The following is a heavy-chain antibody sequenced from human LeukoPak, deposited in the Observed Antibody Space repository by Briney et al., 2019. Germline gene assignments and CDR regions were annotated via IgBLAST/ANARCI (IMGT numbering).Heavy chain of an antibody. Sequence: GGSLRLSCAASGFTFSSYAMHWVRQAPGKGLEYVSTISGNGGSTYYAASVEGRFTISGDNSKNTLYLQMGSLRAEDMAVYYCARGIHLWSEFDYWGQGTLVTVSS. CDR3: ARGIHLWSEFDY. CDR1: GFTFSSYA. CDR2: ISGNGGST. D-gene: IGHD5-18*01. V-gene: IGHV3-64*02. J-gene: IGHJ4*02.